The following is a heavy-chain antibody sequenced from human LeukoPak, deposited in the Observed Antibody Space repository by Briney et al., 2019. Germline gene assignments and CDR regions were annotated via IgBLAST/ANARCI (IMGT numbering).Heavy chain of an antibody. Sequence: ASVKVSCKVSGYTLTELSMHWVRQAPGKGLEWMGGFDPEDGETIYAQKFQGRVTMTEDTSTDTAYMELSSLRSEDTAVYYCAKDREIHVLRFLEWLRDIYYYYGMDVWGQGTTVTVSS. D-gene: IGHD3-3*01. V-gene: IGHV1-24*01. CDR1: GYTLTELS. CDR3: AKDREIHVLRFLEWLRDIYYYYGMDV. CDR2: FDPEDGET. J-gene: IGHJ6*02.